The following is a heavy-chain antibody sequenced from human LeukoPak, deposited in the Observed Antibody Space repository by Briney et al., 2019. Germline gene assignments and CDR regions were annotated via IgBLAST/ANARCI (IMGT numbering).Heavy chain of an antibody. V-gene: IGHV3-15*01. CDR2: IKSKTDGGTT. J-gene: IGHJ5*02. D-gene: IGHD6-13*01. CDR1: GFSLSNFW. CDR3: TTGVPIAAAGA. Sequence: GGSLRLSCTPSGFSLSNFWMSWVRQAPGKGLEWVGRIKSKTDGGTTDYAAPVKGRFTISRDDSKNTLYLQMNSLKTEDTAVYYCTTGVPIAAAGAWGQGTLVTVSS.